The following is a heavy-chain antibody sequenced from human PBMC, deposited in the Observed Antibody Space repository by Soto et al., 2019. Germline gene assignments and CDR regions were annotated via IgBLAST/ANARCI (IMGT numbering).Heavy chain of an antibody. CDR1: GFTFSSYR. CDR3: ARATDVSSPYYYYYGMDV. J-gene: IGHJ6*02. V-gene: IGHV3-21*01. D-gene: IGHD1-26*01. CDR2: ISSSSRYI. Sequence: EVQLVESGGGLVKPGGSLRLSCAASGFTFSSYRMHWVRQAPGEGLEWVSSISSSSRYIYYADSVKGRFTISRDNAKNSLYLQMNSLRAEDTAVYYCARATDVSSPYYYYYGMDVWGHGTTVTVSS.